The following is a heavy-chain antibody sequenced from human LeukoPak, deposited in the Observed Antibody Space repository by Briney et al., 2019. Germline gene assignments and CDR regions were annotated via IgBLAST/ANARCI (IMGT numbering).Heavy chain of an antibody. CDR1: GFTFSSYG. CDR3: AKDLVGSGRGYYYPNFDY. CDR2: IRYDGSDK. D-gene: IGHD3-22*01. Sequence: TGGSLRLSCAASGFTFSSYGMHWVRRAPGKGLEWVAFIRYDGSDKYYADSVKGRFTIFRDNSKNTLSLQMNSLRAEDTAVYYCAKDLVGSGRGYYYPNFDYWGQGTLVTVSS. J-gene: IGHJ4*02. V-gene: IGHV3-30*02.